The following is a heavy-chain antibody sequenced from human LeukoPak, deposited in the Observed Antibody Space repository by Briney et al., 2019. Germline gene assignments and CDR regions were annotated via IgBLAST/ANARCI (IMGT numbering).Heavy chain of an antibody. V-gene: IGHV4-34*01. Sequence: SETLSLTCAVYGGSFSGYYWSWIRQPPGKGLEWIGEINHSGSTNYNPSLNSRVTISVDTSKNQFSLKLSSVTAADTAVYYCASPVGLYCSSTSCHTADYWGQGTLVTVSS. D-gene: IGHD2-2*01. CDR1: GGSFSGYY. J-gene: IGHJ4*02. CDR2: INHSGST. CDR3: ASPVGLYCSSTSCHTADY.